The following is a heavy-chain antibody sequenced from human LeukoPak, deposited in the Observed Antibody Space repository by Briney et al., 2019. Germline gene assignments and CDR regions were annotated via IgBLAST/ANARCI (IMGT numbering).Heavy chain of an antibody. CDR2: IYTSGST. D-gene: IGHD3-3*01. V-gene: IGHV4-61*02. CDR3: ARDYDFWSGYSN. CDR1: GGSISSDSYY. J-gene: IGHJ4*02. Sequence: SETLSLTCTASGGSISSDSYYCSWLRQPPGQGLEWIGRIYTSGSTNYNPSLKSRVTISVDTSKNQFSLKLSSVTAADTAVYYCARDYDFWSGYSNWGQGTLVTVSS.